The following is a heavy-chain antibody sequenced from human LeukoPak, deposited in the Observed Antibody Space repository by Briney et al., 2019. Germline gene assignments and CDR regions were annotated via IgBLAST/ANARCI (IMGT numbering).Heavy chain of an antibody. J-gene: IGHJ3*02. Sequence: GGTLTLSCAASGFTFSSYGMSWVRQAPGKGLEWVSAISGSGGSTYYADSVKGRFTISRDNSKNTLYLQMNSLRAEDTAVYYCAKRRDGYNYGAFDIWGQGTMVTVSS. CDR2: ISGSGGST. CDR1: GFTFSSYG. CDR3: AKRRDGYNYGAFDI. D-gene: IGHD5-24*01. V-gene: IGHV3-23*01.